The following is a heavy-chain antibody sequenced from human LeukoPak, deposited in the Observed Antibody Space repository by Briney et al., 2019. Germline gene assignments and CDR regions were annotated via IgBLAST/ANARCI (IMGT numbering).Heavy chain of an antibody. CDR1: GGSISSSSYY. CDR2: IYYSGST. Sequence: SETLSLTCTDSGGSISSSSYYWGWIRQPPGKGLEWIGSIYYSGSTYYNPSLKSRVTISVDTSKNQFSLKLSSVTAADTAVYYCARQGVNYYDSSGSTFDYWGQGTLVTVSS. D-gene: IGHD3-22*01. J-gene: IGHJ4*02. CDR3: ARQGVNYYDSSGSTFDY. V-gene: IGHV4-39*01.